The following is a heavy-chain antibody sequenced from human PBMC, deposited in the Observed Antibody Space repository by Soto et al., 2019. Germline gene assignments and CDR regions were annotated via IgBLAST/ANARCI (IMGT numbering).Heavy chain of an antibody. V-gene: IGHV4-59*12. CDR1: WGSISSYY. CDR2: IYYSGST. CDR3: ARDKITGLFDY. Sequence: SETLSPTCTVLWGSISSYYWSWILQPPWKGLEWIGYIYYSGSTNYNPSLKSRVTISVDTSKNQFSLKLTSVTAADTAVYYCARDKITGLFDYWGQGTLVTVSS. J-gene: IGHJ4*02. D-gene: IGHD2-8*02.